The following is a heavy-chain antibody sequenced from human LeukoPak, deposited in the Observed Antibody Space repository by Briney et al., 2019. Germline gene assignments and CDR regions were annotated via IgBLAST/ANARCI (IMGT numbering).Heavy chain of an antibody. CDR1: GFTFDDYG. Sequence: PGGSLRLSCAASGFTFDDYGMSWVRQAPGKGLEWVSGINWNGGSTGYADSVKGRFTISRDNAKTSLYLQMNSPRAEDTALYYCARETSYGGNYYFDYWSQGTLVTVSS. D-gene: IGHD4-23*01. CDR3: ARETSYGGNYYFDY. V-gene: IGHV3-20*04. J-gene: IGHJ4*02. CDR2: INWNGGST.